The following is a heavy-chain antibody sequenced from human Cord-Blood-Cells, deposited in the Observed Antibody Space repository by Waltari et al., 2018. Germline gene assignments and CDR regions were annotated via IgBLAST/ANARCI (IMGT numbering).Heavy chain of an antibody. D-gene: IGHD2-8*01. J-gene: IGHJ5*02. Sequence: QLQLQESGPGLVKPSETLSLTCTVSGGSISSSSYYWGWIRQPPGKGLEWIGSIYYSGSTYYNPSLKIRVTISVDTSKNQFSLKLSSLTAADTAVYYCARRLQYMYVPYNWFDPWGQGTLVTVSS. CDR3: ARRLQYMYVPYNWFDP. CDR1: GGSISSSSYY. CDR2: IYYSGST. V-gene: IGHV4-39*01.